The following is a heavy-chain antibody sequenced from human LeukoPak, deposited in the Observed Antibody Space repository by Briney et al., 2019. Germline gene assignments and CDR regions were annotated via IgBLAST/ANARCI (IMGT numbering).Heavy chain of an antibody. V-gene: IGHV4-39*07. J-gene: IGHJ6*02. CDR2: INHSGST. CDR1: GGSISSGGYY. Sequence: KTSETLSLTCTVSGGSISSGGYYWSWIRQPPGKGLEWIGEINHSGSTNYNPSLKSRVTISVDTSKNQFSLKLSSVTAADTAVYYCARPRVWGGPIGVWGQGTTVTVSS. D-gene: IGHD1-26*01. CDR3: ARPRVWGGPIGV.